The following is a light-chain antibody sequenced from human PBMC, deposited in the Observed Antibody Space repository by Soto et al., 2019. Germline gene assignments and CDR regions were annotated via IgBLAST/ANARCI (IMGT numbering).Light chain of an antibody. CDR1: ALPKQY. CDR2: KDD. CDR3: QSADSSGTYYV. J-gene: IGLJ1*01. V-gene: IGLV3-25*02. Sequence: SYELTRPPSVSVSPGQTARITCSGDALPKQYAYWYQQKPGQAPVVVIFKDDERPSGIPERFSGSSSGTTFTLTISGAQADDEADYYCQSADSSGTYYVFGSGTKVTVL.